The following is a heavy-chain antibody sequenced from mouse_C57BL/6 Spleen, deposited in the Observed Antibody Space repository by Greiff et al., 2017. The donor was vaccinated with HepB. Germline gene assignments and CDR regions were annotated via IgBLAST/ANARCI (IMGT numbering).Heavy chain of an antibody. CDR2: INPSTGGT. V-gene: IGHV1-42*01. J-gene: IGHJ2*01. CDR1: GYSFTGYY. CDR3: ARREFDY. Sequence: VQLQQSGPELVKPGASVKISCKASGYSFTGYYMNWVKQSPEKSLEWIGEINPSTGGTTYNQKFKAKATLTVDKSSSTAYMQLKSLTSEDSAVYYCARREFDYWGQGTTLTVSS.